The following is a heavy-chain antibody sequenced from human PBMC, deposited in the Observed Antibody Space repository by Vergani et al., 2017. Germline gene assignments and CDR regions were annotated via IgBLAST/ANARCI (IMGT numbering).Heavy chain of an antibody. CDR1: GFPFSSYG. CDR2: ISYDGSNK. Sequence: QVQLVESGGGVVQPGRSLRLSCAASGFPFSSYGMHWVRQAPGKGLEWVAVISYDGSNKYYADSVKGRFTISRDNSKNTLYLQMNSLRAEDTAVYYCAKDSTGYFETRYYYYYMDVWGKGTTVTVSS. V-gene: IGHV3-30*18. D-gene: IGHD2-21*01. CDR3: AKDSTGYFETRYYYYYMDV. J-gene: IGHJ6*03.